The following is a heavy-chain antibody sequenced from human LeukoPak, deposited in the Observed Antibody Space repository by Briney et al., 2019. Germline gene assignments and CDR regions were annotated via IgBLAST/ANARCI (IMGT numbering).Heavy chain of an antibody. CDR1: GFTFTSSY. CDR2: FDPEDGET. CDR3: APYYDFWRGVPGP. J-gene: IGHJ5*02. V-gene: IGHV1-24*01. D-gene: IGHD3-3*01. Sequence: ASVKVSCKASGFTFTSSYMHWVRQAPGQGLEWMGGFDPEDGETIYAQKFQGRVTMTEDTSTDTAYMELSSLRSEDTAVYYCAPYYDFWRGVPGPWGQGTLVTVSS.